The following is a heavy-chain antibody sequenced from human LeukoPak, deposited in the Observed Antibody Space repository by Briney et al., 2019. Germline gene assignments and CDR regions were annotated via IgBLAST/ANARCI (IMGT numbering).Heavy chain of an antibody. CDR3: ARDRYYYDSSGYSFDY. CDR1: GFTFSNYG. J-gene: IGHJ4*02. CDR2: IWYDGSNK. V-gene: IGHV3-33*01. Sequence: PGGSLRLSCAASGFTFSNYGMHWVRQAPGKGLEWVAVIWYDGSNKYYADSVKGRFTISRDNSKNTLYLQMNSLRAEDTAVYYCARDRYYYDSSGYSFDYWGQGTLVTVSS. D-gene: IGHD3-22*01.